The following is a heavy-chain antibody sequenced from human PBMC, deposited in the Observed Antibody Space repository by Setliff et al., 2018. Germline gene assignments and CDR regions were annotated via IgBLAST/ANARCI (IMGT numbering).Heavy chain of an antibody. CDR2: IKSAADGGTI. J-gene: IGHJ4*02. CDR3: TTDWSRGDSGNYLRLDY. Sequence: GGSLRPSCLASGFSFSNTKMSWIRQAPGKGLEWVGRIKSAADGGTIEYAAAVNGRFTVSRDDSKNTLFLQMNSLKTEDTALYYCTTDWSRGDSGNYLRLDYWGPGTLVTVSS. V-gene: IGHV3-15*01. CDR1: GFSFSNTK. D-gene: IGHD3-10*01.